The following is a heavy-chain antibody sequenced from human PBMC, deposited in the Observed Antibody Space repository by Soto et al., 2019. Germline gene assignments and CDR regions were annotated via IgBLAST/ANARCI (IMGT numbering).Heavy chain of an antibody. Sequence: SETLSLTCAVYGGSFSGYYWTWIRQPPGMGLEWIGEINHSGSTNYNSSLKSRVTISVDTSKNQFSLKLSSVTAADTAVYYCARVVRENWNQGGYFDYWAQGTLVTVSS. D-gene: IGHD1-1*01. CDR1: GGSFSGYY. CDR3: ARVVRENWNQGGYFDY. V-gene: IGHV4-34*01. CDR2: INHSGST. J-gene: IGHJ4*02.